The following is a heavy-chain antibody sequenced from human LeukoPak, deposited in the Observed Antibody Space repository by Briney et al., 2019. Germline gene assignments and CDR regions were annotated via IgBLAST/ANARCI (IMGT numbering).Heavy chain of an antibody. D-gene: IGHD6-6*01. CDR1: GFTFGSYG. CDR3: AKDGWYSSSSGDGYFDY. CDR2: ISNDGSNK. V-gene: IGHV3-30*18. J-gene: IGHJ4*02. Sequence: GRSLRLSCAASGFTFGSYGMHWVRQAPGKGLEWVAVISNDGSNKYYADSVKGRFTISRDNSKNTLYLQMNSLRAEDTAVYYCAKDGWYSSSSGDGYFDYWGQGTLVIVSS.